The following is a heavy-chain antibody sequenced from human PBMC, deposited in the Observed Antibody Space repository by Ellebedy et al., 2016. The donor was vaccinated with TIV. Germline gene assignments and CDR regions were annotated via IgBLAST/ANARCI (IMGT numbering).Heavy chain of an antibody. D-gene: IGHD3-22*01. V-gene: IGHV3-33*06. Sequence: PGGSLRLSCAASGFTFSSYGMHWVRQAPNKGLEWVAVIWFDGSHKYCVDSVKGVFTISRDNSKKTLYLQMSSLRADDTAIYYCAKDRSPTMIALDFWGQGTLVTVSS. CDR3: AKDRSPTMIALDF. CDR2: IWFDGSHK. CDR1: GFTFSSYG. J-gene: IGHJ4*02.